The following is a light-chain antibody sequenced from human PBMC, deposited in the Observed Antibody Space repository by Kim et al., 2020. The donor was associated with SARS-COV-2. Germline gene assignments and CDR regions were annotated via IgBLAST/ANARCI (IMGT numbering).Light chain of an antibody. J-gene: IGKJ1*01. CDR2: GAS. CDR3: QQYGSSLRT. V-gene: IGKV3-20*01. CDR1: QSVSNNL. Sequence: SPGGRATLSCRASQSVSNNLLAWYQQKPGQAPSLLIYGASSRATGIPDRFSGSGSGTDFTLSISRLEPEDFAVYYCQQYGSSLRTFGQGTKVDIK.